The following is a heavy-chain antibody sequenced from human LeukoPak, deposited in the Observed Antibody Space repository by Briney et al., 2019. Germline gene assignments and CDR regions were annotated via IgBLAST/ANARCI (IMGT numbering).Heavy chain of an antibody. Sequence: PGGSLRLSRAASGFTFDDYAMHWVRQAPGKGLEWVSAISGSGGSTYYADSVKGRFTISRDNPKNTLYLQMNSLRAEDTAVYYCAKQYPDWGSYRSPNWFDPWGQGTLVTVSS. CDR3: AKQYPDWGSYRSPNWFDP. CDR1: GFTFDDYA. D-gene: IGHD3-16*02. V-gene: IGHV3-23*01. CDR2: ISGSGGST. J-gene: IGHJ5*02.